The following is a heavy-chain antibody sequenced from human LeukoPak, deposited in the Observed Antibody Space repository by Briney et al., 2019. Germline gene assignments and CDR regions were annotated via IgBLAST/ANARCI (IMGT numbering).Heavy chain of an antibody. CDR2: IYPGDSDT. J-gene: IGHJ4*02. Sequence: GESLKISCKASGYTFTNYWIGWVRQMPGKGLEWMGIIYPGDSDTRYSPSFQGQVTISADKSISTAYLQWSSLKASDTAMYYCARTFYDSSGYYYGIFDYWGQGTLVTVSS. V-gene: IGHV5-51*01. D-gene: IGHD3-22*01. CDR3: ARTFYDSSGYYYGIFDY. CDR1: GYTFTNYW.